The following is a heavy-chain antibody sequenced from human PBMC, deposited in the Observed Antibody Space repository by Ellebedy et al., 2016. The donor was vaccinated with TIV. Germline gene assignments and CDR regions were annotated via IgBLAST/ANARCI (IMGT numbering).Heavy chain of an antibody. Sequence: MPSETLSLTCTVSRGSINSYYWSWIRQPPGKGLEWIGYIHHSGSTNYNPSLQSRVTISIDTSKNHFSLKLNSVTAADTAVYYCARVAYGDYWWFDPWGQGTLVTVSS. D-gene: IGHD4-17*01. CDR2: IHHSGST. CDR1: RGSINSYY. V-gene: IGHV4-4*08. CDR3: ARVAYGDYWWFDP. J-gene: IGHJ5*02.